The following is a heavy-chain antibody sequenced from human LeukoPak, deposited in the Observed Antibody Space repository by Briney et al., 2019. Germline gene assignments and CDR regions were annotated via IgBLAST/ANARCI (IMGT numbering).Heavy chain of an antibody. Sequence: PGGSLRLSCTASGFTFGDYAMIWFRQAPGKWLEWVSFIRSKAYGGTTEYAASVKGRFTISRDDSKSIAYLQMNSLKTEDTAVYYCTRVRWLSGYDGSFDYWGQGTLVTVSS. CDR1: GFTFGDYA. CDR2: IRSKAYGGTT. J-gene: IGHJ4*02. D-gene: IGHD5-12*01. V-gene: IGHV3-49*03. CDR3: TRVRWLSGYDGSFDY.